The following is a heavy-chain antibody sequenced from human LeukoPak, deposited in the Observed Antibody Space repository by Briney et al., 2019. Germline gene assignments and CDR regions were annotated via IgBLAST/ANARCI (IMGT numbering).Heavy chain of an antibody. J-gene: IGHJ6*03. Sequence: SVKVSCKASGGTFSSYAISWVRQAPGQGLEWMGGFIPIFGTANYARKFQGRVTITADKSTSTAYMELSSLRSEDTAVYYCARAPLARPDYYYYYMDVWGKGTTVTVSS. CDR1: GGTFSSYA. CDR2: FIPIFGTA. V-gene: IGHV1-69*06. CDR3: ARAPLARPDYYYYYMDV. D-gene: IGHD6-6*01.